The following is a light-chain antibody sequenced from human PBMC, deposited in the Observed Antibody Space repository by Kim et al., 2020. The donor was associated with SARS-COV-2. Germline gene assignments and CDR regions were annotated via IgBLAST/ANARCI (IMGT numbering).Light chain of an antibody. CDR1: SSNIGAGYD. CDR2: GNT. Sequence: VTISCTGSSSNIGAGYDVHWYQQLPGTAPNLLIYGNTNRPSGVPDRFAGSKSGTSASLAITGLQAEDEADYYCQSYDSSLSGSGVFGAGTQLTVL. J-gene: IGLJ2*01. CDR3: QSYDSSLSGSGV. V-gene: IGLV1-40*01.